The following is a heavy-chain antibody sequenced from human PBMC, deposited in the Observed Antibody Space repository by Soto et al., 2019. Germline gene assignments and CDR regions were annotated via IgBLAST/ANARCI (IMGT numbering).Heavy chain of an antibody. J-gene: IGHJ6*03. D-gene: IGHD2-2*01. CDR2: IYYSGST. CDR1: GGSISSGGYY. CDR3: ARDGWSGGVVVPAAMGNYYMDV. Sequence: QVQLQESGPGLVKPSQTLSLTCTVSGGSISSGGYYWSWIRQHPGKGLEWIGYIYYSGSTYYNPSLKSRVTISVDTSKNQFSLKLSSVTAADTAVYYCARDGWSGGVVVPAAMGNYYMDVWGKGTTVTVSS. V-gene: IGHV4-31*03.